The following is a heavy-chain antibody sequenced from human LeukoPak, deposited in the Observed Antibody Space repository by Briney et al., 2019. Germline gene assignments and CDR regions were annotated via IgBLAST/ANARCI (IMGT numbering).Heavy chain of an antibody. J-gene: IGHJ4*02. Sequence: GGSLRLSCAASGFTFSSYAMHWVRQAPGKGLEWVAVISYDGSNKYYADSVKGQFTISRDNSKNTLYLQMNSLRAEDTAVYYCASLYYDSDIDYWGQGTLVTVSS. CDR1: GFTFSSYA. V-gene: IGHV3-30-3*01. CDR3: ASLYYDSDIDY. CDR2: ISYDGSNK. D-gene: IGHD3-22*01.